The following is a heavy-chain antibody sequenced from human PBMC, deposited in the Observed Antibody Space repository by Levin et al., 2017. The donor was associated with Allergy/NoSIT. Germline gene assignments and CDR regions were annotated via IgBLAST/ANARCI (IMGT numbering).Heavy chain of an antibody. Sequence: HPGESLKISCAASGFTFSSYAMSWVRQAPGKGLKWVSAISGSGASTYYADSVKGRVTISRDNSKNTLYLQMNSLRAEDTAVYYCAKDAGYSSAWYEGHFDYWGQGTLVTVSS. J-gene: IGHJ4*02. CDR1: GFTFSSYA. D-gene: IGHD6-19*01. V-gene: IGHV3-23*01. CDR2: ISGSGAST. CDR3: AKDAGYSSAWYEGHFDY.